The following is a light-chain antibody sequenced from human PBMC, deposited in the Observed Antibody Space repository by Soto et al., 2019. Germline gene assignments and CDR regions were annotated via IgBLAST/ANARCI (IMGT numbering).Light chain of an antibody. V-gene: IGKV1-39*01. J-gene: IGKJ2*01. CDR1: RNVSSW. CDR2: GTS. Sequence: DIQITQSPSSVSASVGDRVTVTCRTSRNVSSWLAWYQQTPGKAPKFLIYGTSDLHTGVPSRFSGSGSGTDFTLTISSLQPEDCAIYYCQQSYSTPFTFGQGTKLEIK. CDR3: QQSYSTPFT.